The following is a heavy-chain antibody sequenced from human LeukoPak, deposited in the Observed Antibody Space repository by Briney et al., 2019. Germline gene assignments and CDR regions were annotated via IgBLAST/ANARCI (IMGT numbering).Heavy chain of an antibody. CDR2: ISAYNGNT. Sequence: ASVRVSCTASGYTFTSYGISWVRQAPGQGLEWMGWISAYNGNTNYAQKLQGRVTMTTDTSTSTAYMELRSLRSDDTAVYYCARDAPRYYDFWSGYYLGDVGLFDPWGQGTLVTVSS. D-gene: IGHD3-3*01. CDR3: ARDAPRYYDFWSGYYLGDVGLFDP. J-gene: IGHJ5*02. V-gene: IGHV1-18*01. CDR1: GYTFTSYG.